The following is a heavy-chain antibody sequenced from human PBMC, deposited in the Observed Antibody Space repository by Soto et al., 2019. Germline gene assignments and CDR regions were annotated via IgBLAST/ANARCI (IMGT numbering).Heavy chain of an antibody. CDR1: GYTFTSYG. V-gene: IGHV1-3*01. CDR2: IKAANGDT. CDR3: VRRHVSATGIDWFDP. D-gene: IGHD6-13*01. Sequence: QVQLVQSGTEVKKPGASVKVSCKASGYTFTSYGIHWVRQAPGQRLEWKGWIKAANGDTKYSPKFQGRVTITRDTSASTAYMELSSLRSEDKAVYYCVRRHVSATGIDWFDPWGQGTLVTVSS. J-gene: IGHJ5*02.